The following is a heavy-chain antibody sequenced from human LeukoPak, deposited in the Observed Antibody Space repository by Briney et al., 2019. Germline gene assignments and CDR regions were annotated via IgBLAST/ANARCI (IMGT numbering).Heavy chain of an antibody. J-gene: IGHJ4*02. Sequence: WETLSLTCTVSGGSISGYYWSWIRQPAGKGLEWIGRVFTSGSTNYNPSVKSRVTISIDKSKNEFYLNLNSVTATDTALYYCARERATVTTELDCWGQGILVTVSS. CDR3: ARERATVTTELDC. D-gene: IGHD4-17*01. V-gene: IGHV4-4*07. CDR2: VFTSGST. CDR1: GGSISGYY.